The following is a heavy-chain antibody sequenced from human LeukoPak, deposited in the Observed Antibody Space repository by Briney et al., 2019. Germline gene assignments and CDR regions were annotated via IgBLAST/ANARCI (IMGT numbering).Heavy chain of an antibody. CDR3: AREREAPDSGSYYDFDY. D-gene: IGHD3-10*01. CDR2: IYTSGST. Sequence: SETLSLTCTVSGGSISSYYWSWIRQPAGKGLEWIGRIYTSGSTNYNPSLKSRVTMSVDTSKNQFSLKLSSVTAADTAVYYCAREREAPDSGSYYDFDYWGQGTLVTVSS. V-gene: IGHV4-4*07. CDR1: GGSISSYY. J-gene: IGHJ4*02.